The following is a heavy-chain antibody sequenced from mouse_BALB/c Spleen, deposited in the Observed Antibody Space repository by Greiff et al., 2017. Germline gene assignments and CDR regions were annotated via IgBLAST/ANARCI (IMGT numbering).Heavy chain of an antibody. CDR2: IWGDGGT. D-gene: IGHD2-4*01. J-gene: IGHJ4*01. V-gene: IGHV2-6-7*01. CDR3: ARDDDYDVDAMDY. CDR1: GFSLTGYG. Sequence: VKVVESGPGLVAPSQSLSITCTVSGFSLTGYGVNWVRQPPGKGLEWLGMIWGDGGTDYNSALKSRLSISKDNSKSQVFLKMNSLQTDDTARYYCARDDDYDVDAMDYWGQGTSVTVSS.